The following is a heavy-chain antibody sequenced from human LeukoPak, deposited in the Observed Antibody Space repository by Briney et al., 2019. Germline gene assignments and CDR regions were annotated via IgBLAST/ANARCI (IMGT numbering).Heavy chain of an antibody. CDR3: ARNNGMDV. V-gene: IGHV3-7*03. Sequence: GGSLRPSCAASGFTLSSYWMSWVRQVPGRGPEWVANVNRDGSETYYLDSVKGRFTISKDNAKNSLYLQMNSLRAEDTALYHCARNNGMDVWGQGTTVIVSS. J-gene: IGHJ6*02. CDR1: GFTLSSYW. CDR2: VNRDGSET.